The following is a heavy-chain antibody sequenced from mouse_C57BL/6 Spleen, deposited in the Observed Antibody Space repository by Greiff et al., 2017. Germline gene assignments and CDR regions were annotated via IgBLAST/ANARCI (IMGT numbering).Heavy chain of an antibody. CDR2: IDPEDGET. CDR3: ARSGAMVTTERGKNYAMDY. V-gene: IGHV14-2*01. CDR1: GFNIKDYY. D-gene: IGHD2-2*01. Sequence: VQLQQSGAELVKPGASVKLSCTASGFNIKDYYMHWVKQRTEQGLEWIGRIDPEDGETKYAPKFQGKATITADTSSNTAYLQLSSLTSEETAVYYCARSGAMVTTERGKNYAMDYWGQGTSVTVSS. J-gene: IGHJ4*01.